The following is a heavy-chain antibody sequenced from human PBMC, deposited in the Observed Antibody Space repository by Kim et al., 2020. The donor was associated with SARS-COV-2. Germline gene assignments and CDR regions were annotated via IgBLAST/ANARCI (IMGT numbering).Heavy chain of an antibody. J-gene: IGHJ6*02. Sequence: GRFTISRDNAKNSLYLQMNSLRAEDTALYHCARVIKGAGRYRSYCYGMDVWGQGTTVTVSS. D-gene: IGHD3-10*01. CDR3: ARVIKGAGRYRSYCYGMDV. V-gene: IGHV3-20*01.